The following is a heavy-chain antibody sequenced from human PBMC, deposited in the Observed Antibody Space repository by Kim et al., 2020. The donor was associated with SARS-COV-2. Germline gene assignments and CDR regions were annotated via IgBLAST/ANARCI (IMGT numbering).Heavy chain of an antibody. J-gene: IGHJ2*01. V-gene: IGHV4-39*01. CDR1: GGSISSSSYY. CDR3: ASRSSYGFYWYFDL. D-gene: IGHD5-18*01. Sequence: SETLSLTCTVSGGSISSSSYYWGWIRQPPGKGLEWIGSIYYSGSTYYNPSLKSRVTISVDTSKNQSSLKLISVTAADTAVYYCASRSSYGFYWYFDLWVR. CDR2: IYYSGST.